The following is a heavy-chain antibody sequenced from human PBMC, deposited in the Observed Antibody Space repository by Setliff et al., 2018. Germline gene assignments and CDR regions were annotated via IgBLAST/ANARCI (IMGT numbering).Heavy chain of an antibody. Sequence: SVKVSCKASGGTFDNFAITWVRQAPGQGLEWMGRIFPKFGTANYAQKFQDRVAITADESTSTGYMEINGLTSEDTAVYYCARDWRHSGMSWANYFDPWGQGTVVTV. CDR1: GGTFDNFA. CDR3: ARDWRHSGMSWANYFDP. D-gene: IGHD3-10*01. J-gene: IGHJ5*02. CDR2: IFPKFGTA. V-gene: IGHV1-69*13.